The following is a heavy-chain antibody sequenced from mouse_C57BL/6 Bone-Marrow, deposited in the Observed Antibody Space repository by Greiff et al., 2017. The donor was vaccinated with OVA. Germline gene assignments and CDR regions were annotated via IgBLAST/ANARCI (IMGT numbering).Heavy chain of an antibody. CDR1: GFNIKDYY. V-gene: IGHV14-1*01. CDR3: TSPFTTVAYFDY. J-gene: IGHJ2*01. Sequence: VQLKQSGAELVRPGASVKLSCTASGFNIKDYYMHWVKQRPEQGLEWIGRIDPEDGDTEYAPKFQGKATMTADTSSNTAYLQLSSLTSEDTAVYYCTSPFTTVAYFDYWGQGTTLTVSS. D-gene: IGHD1-1*01. CDR2: IDPEDGDT.